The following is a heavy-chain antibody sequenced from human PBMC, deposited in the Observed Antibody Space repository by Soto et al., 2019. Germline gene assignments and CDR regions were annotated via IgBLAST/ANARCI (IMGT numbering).Heavy chain of an antibody. D-gene: IGHD2-15*01. CDR1: GFTFNNYG. Sequence: PGGSLRLSCSASGFTFNNYGLHWVRQSPGKGLEWVAVISYDGTNTYHGDSVKGRFTISRDNSKNTLYLQMSSLRVEDTAVYYCAKDRGPLYCSGGTCYSGPFDYWGQGALVTVSS. J-gene: IGHJ4*02. CDR3: AKDRGPLYCSGGTCYSGPFDY. V-gene: IGHV3-30*18. CDR2: ISYDGTNT.